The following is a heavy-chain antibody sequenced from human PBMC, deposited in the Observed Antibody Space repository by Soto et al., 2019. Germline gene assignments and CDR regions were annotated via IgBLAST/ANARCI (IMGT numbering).Heavy chain of an antibody. CDR2: THYSGST. CDR3: ARFWAIGYYDMDV. J-gene: IGHJ6*02. Sequence: PSETLSLTCTVSGGSVSSGSYYWSWIRQPPGKGLEWIGYTHYSGSTNYNPSLKSRVTISVDTSKNQFSLKLSSVTAADTAVYYCARFWAIGYYDMDVWGQGTTVTVSS. CDR1: GGSVSSGSYY. D-gene: IGHD2-2*01. V-gene: IGHV4-61*01.